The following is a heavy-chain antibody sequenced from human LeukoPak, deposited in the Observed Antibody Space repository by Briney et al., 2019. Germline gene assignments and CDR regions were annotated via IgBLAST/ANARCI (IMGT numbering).Heavy chain of an antibody. CDR1: GFTFSSYA. Sequence: GGSLRLSCAAAGFTFSSYAMSWVRQAPGKGLEWVSAISGSGGSTYYADSVKGRFTISRDNSKNTLYLQMNSLRAEDTAVYYCAKHARGGIGRYYFDYWGQGTLVTVSS. J-gene: IGHJ4*02. CDR3: AKHARGGIGRYYFDY. D-gene: IGHD2-15*01. CDR2: ISGSGGST. V-gene: IGHV3-23*01.